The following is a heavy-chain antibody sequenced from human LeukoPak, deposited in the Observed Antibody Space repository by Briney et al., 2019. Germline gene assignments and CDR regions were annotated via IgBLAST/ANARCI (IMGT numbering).Heavy chain of an antibody. D-gene: IGHD4-11*01. V-gene: IGHV3-21*04. CDR2: ISSSSSYI. CDR3: ARDHMTTVTTCFPD. Sequence: GGSLRLSCAASGFTFSSYSMNWVRQAPGKGLEWVSSISSSSSYIYYADSVKGRFTISRDNSKNTLYLQMNSLRAEDTAVYYCARDHMTTVTTCFPDWGQGTLVTVSS. CDR1: GFTFSSYS. J-gene: IGHJ4*02.